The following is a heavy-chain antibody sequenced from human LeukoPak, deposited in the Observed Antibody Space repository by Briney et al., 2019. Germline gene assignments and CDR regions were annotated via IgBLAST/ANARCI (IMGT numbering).Heavy chain of an antibody. CDR3: ARAGGSGLIDY. V-gene: IGHV4-4*02. CDR1: GGSISSSNW. J-gene: IGHJ4*02. D-gene: IGHD6-19*01. CDR2: IYHSGST. Sequence: PSETLSLTCTVSGGSISSSNWWSWVRQPPGKGLEWIGEIYHSGSTNYNPSLKSRVTISINTSKNQFSLKLSSVTAADTAVYYCARAGGSGLIDYWGQGTLVTVSS.